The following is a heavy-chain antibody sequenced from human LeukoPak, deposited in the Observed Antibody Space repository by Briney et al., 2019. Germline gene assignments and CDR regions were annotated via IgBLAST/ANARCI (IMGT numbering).Heavy chain of an antibody. CDR2: IYASGST. Sequence: SETLSLTCTVSGGSISSGSYYWRWIRQPAGKGLEWIGRIYASGSTNYNPSLKSRVSISVDTSKNQFSLKLGSVTAADTAGYYCARFSSYYDSSGYSRYYFDYWGQGTLVTVSS. D-gene: IGHD3-22*01. J-gene: IGHJ4*02. V-gene: IGHV4-61*02. CDR1: GGSISSGSYY. CDR3: ARFSSYYDSSGYSRYYFDY.